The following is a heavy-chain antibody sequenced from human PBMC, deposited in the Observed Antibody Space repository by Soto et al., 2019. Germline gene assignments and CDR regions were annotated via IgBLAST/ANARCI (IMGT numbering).Heavy chain of an antibody. CDR3: ARDRDY. V-gene: IGHV1-18*04. CDR1: GYSFTSYG. CDR2: IRAYNGNT. Sequence: QVQLVQSGAEVKKPGASVKVSCKSSGYSFTSYGITWVRQAPGQGLEWMGWIRAYNGNTNYAQKFQCRVTMTTDTSTTTGYMEVRSLRSDDTAVYYCARDRDYWGQGTLVTVSS. J-gene: IGHJ4*02.